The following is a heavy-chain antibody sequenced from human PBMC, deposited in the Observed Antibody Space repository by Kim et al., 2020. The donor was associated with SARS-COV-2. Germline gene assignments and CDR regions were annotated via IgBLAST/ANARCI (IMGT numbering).Heavy chain of an antibody. CDR1: GYGFSNYW. D-gene: IGHD6-6*01. J-gene: IGHJ4*02. CDR3: ARRRSSSYQLEY. V-gene: IGHV5-51*01. CDR2: IYPDESDT. Sequence: GESLKISCKGSGYGFSNYWIGWVRQVPGKGLEFMGIIYPDESDTRYSPSFQGQVTISAYKSISTAYLQWSSLKASDTAIYYCARRRSSSYQLEYWGQGTLVTVAS.